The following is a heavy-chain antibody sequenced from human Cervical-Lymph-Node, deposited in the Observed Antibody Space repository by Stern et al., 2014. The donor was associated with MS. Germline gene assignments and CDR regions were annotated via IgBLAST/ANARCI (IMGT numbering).Heavy chain of an antibody. CDR1: GYTFTGYY. D-gene: IGHD4-17*01. V-gene: IGHV1-2*06. CDR2: INPNSCCA. CDR3: ARSLMTTVTARFAFDI. Sequence: MQLVESGAEVKKPGASVKVSCKASGYTFTGYYIHWVRQAPGQELEWMGRINPNSCCANYAQRFQGRVTMTRDTSISTAYMELSNLRSDDTAVYYCARSLMTTVTARFAFDIWGQGTMVTVSS. J-gene: IGHJ3*02.